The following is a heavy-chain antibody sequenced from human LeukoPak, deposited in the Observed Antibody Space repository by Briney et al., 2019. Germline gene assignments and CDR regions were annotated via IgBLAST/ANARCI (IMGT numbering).Heavy chain of an antibody. Sequence: PGGSLRLSCAASGFTFSSYEMNWVRQAPGKGLEWVSYISSSGGTIYYADSVKGRFTISRDNAKNSLYLQMNSLRAEDTAVYYCARGEPLYDSSGYYYDGYDYWGQGTLVTVSS. J-gene: IGHJ4*02. V-gene: IGHV3-48*03. CDR3: ARGEPLYDSSGYYYDGYDY. D-gene: IGHD3-22*01. CDR2: ISSSGGTI. CDR1: GFTFSSYE.